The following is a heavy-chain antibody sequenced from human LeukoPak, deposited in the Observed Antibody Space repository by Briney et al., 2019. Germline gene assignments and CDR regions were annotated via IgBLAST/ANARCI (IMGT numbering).Heavy chain of an antibody. Sequence: GASVKVSCKASGYTFTNYAMNWVRQAPGQRLEWMGWINAGNGNTKYSQKFQGRVTITRDTSASTAYMELSSLRSEDTAVYYCARDRMVRGVRPGWFDPWGQGTLVTVSS. CDR2: INAGNGNT. V-gene: IGHV1-3*01. J-gene: IGHJ5*02. D-gene: IGHD3-10*01. CDR1: GYTFTNYA. CDR3: ARDRMVRGVRPGWFDP.